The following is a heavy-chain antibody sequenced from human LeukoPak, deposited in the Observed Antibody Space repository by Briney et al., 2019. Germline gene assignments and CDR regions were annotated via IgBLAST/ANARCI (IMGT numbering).Heavy chain of an antibody. CDR3: AKNGGYSYGLYYFDY. CDR2: IISSGGVT. CDR1: GFTFSSYA. D-gene: IGHD5-18*01. Sequence: GGSLRLSCAASGFTFSSYAMSWVRQAPGKGLEWVSSIISSGGVTYYADSVKGRFTISRDNSKNTVYLQMDSLRAEDSAVYYCAKNGGYSYGLYYFDYWGQGTLVTVSS. V-gene: IGHV3-23*01. J-gene: IGHJ4*02.